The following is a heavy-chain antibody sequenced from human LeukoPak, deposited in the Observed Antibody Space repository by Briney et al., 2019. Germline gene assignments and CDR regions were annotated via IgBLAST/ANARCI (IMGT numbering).Heavy chain of an antibody. Sequence: GGSLRLSCSASGFTFSSRPMHWVRQAPGKGLVYVSGTSGNGRSTYYADSVKGRFTISRDNSKNTVYLQMSSLRPGDTAVYYCVNQISGWVYWGQGTLVTVSS. J-gene: IGHJ4*02. CDR2: TSGNGRST. CDR1: GFTFSSRP. D-gene: IGHD6-19*01. V-gene: IGHV3-64D*06. CDR3: VNQISGWVY.